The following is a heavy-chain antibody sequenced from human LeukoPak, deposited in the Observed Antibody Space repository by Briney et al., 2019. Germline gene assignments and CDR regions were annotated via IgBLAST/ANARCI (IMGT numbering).Heavy chain of an antibody. J-gene: IGHJ4*02. CDR1: GGSISSSYYY. Sequence: MTSETLSLTCTVSGGSISSSYYYWGWIRQPPGKGLEWIGSIYSSGSTYYNPSLKSRVTISVDTSKNQFSLKLSSVTAADTAVYYCARPNRRRGVFDYWGQGTLVTVSS. CDR2: IYSSGST. CDR3: ARPNRRRGVFDY. D-gene: IGHD1-14*01. V-gene: IGHV4-39*01.